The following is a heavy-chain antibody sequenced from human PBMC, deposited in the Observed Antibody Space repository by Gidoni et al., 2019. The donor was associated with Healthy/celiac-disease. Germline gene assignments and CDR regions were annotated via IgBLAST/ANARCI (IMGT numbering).Heavy chain of an antibody. J-gene: IGHJ6*03. CDR2: LYPGDSDT. CDR1: GYSFTSYW. CDR3: ARLRGGSIAARWDYYYMDV. V-gene: IGHV5-51*01. D-gene: IGHD6-6*01. Sequence: EVQLVQSGAEVKKPGESLKISCKGSGYSFTSYWIGWVRQRPGKGLEWLGILYPGDSDTRYSPSFQGQVTSAADKSISTAYLQWSSLKASDTAMYYCARLRGGSIAARWDYYYMDVWGKGTTVTVSS.